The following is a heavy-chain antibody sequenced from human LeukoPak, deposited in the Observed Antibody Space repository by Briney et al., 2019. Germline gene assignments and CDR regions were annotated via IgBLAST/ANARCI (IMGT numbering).Heavy chain of an antibody. J-gene: IGHJ5*02. CDR1: GFTFSSYG. Sequence: GRSLRLSCAASGFTFSSYGMHWVRQAPGKGLEWVAVIWYDGSNKYYADSVKGRFTISRDNSKNTLYLQMNSLRAEDTAVYYWAKGGYDSSVYPFAPGGRGPLVTVSS. CDR3: AKGGYDSSVYPFAP. D-gene: IGHD3-22*01. V-gene: IGHV3-33*06. CDR2: IWYDGSNK.